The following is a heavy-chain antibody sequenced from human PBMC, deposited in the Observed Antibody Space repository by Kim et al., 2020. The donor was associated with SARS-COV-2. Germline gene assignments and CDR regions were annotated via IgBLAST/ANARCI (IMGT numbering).Heavy chain of an antibody. J-gene: IGHJ4*02. Sequence: GGSLRLSCVASGFTFSNYWMTWVRQAPGKGLELVANIREDGGVKQYMDSVKGRFTISRDNARNSLYLEVNSLRVDDTAVYYCAREEADSSGWSDWGQGTLVTVSS. V-gene: IGHV3-7*03. CDR3: AREEADSSGWSD. D-gene: IGHD6-19*01. CDR1: GFTFSNYW. CDR2: IREDGGVK.